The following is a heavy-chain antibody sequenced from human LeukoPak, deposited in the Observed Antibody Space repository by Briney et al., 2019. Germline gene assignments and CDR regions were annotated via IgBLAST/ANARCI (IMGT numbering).Heavy chain of an antibody. V-gene: IGHV1-69*13. CDR2: IIPIFCTA. Sequence: SVKVSCKASGGTFSSYAIRWVRQAPGKGLDWMGGIIPIFCTANYAQKLQGRVTITADESTSPAYRELGSLRSEDTAVYYCARGARGYSYGYSGTRSYYYMDVWGKGTTVTVSS. D-gene: IGHD5-18*01. J-gene: IGHJ6*03. CDR3: ARGARGYSYGYSGTRSYYYMDV. CDR1: GGTFSSYA.